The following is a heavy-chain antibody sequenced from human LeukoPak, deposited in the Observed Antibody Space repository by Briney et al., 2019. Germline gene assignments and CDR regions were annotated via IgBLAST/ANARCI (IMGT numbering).Heavy chain of an antibody. J-gene: IGHJ4*02. Sequence: GGSLRLSCAVSGFTFSSAVMHWVRQAPDKGLQWVAVISSDGSQKYYADPVKGRFTISRDNSKNTLYLQMNSLRAEDTAVYYCAKDLTYYGCFDYWGQGTLVTVSS. CDR2: ISSDGSQK. CDR3: AKDLTYYGCFDY. V-gene: IGHV3-30*18. D-gene: IGHD3-10*01. CDR1: GFTFSSAV.